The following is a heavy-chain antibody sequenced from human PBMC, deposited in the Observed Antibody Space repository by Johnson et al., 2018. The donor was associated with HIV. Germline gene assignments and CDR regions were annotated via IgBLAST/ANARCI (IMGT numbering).Heavy chain of an antibody. J-gene: IGHJ3*02. V-gene: IGHV3-11*04. CDR1: GFTVSSNY. D-gene: IGHD6-6*01. CDR3: ARERSLNEYSSSWDAFDI. Sequence: QVQLVESGGGLIQPGGSLRLSCAASGFTVSSNYMSWIRQAPGKGLEWVSYISSSGSTIYYADSVKGRFTISTDNSKNTLYLQMNSLRAEDTAVYYCARERSLNEYSSSWDAFDIWGQGTMVTVSS. CDR2: ISSSGSTI.